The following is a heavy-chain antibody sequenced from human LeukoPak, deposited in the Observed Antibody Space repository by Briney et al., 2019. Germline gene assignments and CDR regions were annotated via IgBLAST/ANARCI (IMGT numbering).Heavy chain of an antibody. CDR1: GYTFTRYY. D-gene: IGHD3-22*01. J-gene: IGHJ3*02. CDR3: ASEYKYDSSGANAFDI. CDR2: INPNTGGT. V-gene: IGHV1-2*02. Sequence: ASVKVSCKAFGYTFTRYYMHWVRQAPGQGLEWMGWINPNTGGTKYAQKFQGRVTMTRDTSSSTAYMELSSLRSADTAVYYCASEYKYDSSGANAFDIWGQGTMVTVSS.